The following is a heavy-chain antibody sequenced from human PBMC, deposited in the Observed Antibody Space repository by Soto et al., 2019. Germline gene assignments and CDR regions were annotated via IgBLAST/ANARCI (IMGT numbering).Heavy chain of an antibody. CDR3: AIGDRHGPGGYFDY. J-gene: IGHJ4*02. Sequence: SVKVSCKASGGTFSSYAISWVRQAPGQGLEWMGGIIPIFGTANYAQKFQGRVTITADESTSTAYMELSSLRSEDTAVYYCAIGDRHGPGGYFDYWGQGTLVTVSS. CDR1: GGTFSSYA. V-gene: IGHV1-69*13. CDR2: IIPIFGTA.